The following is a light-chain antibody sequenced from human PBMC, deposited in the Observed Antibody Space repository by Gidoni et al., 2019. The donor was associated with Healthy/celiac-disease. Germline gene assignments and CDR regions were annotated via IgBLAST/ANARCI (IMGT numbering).Light chain of an antibody. CDR1: QSISSY. J-gene: IGKJ4*01. CDR2: AAS. Sequence: DIQMTQSPSSLSASVGDRVTITCRASQSISSYLNWYQQKPGKAPKLLIYAASSWQSAVPSRFRGSGSGTDFTLTNSSRQPEDFATYYCQQSYSTPLTFXGXTKVEIK. V-gene: IGKV1-39*01. CDR3: QQSYSTPLT.